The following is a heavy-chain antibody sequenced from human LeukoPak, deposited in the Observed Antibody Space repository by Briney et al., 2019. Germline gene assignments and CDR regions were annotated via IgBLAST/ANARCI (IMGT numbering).Heavy chain of an antibody. CDR3: AKDLFGVVIIPADY. CDR1: GFTFGDYA. J-gene: IGHJ4*02. CDR2: ISWNSGSI. V-gene: IGHV3-9*01. D-gene: IGHD3-3*01. Sequence: GGSLRLSCAASGFTFGDYAMHWVRQAPGKGLEWVSGISWNSGSIGYADSVKGRFTISRGNAKNSLYLQMNSLRAEDTALYYCAKDLFGVVIIPADYWGQGTLVTVSS.